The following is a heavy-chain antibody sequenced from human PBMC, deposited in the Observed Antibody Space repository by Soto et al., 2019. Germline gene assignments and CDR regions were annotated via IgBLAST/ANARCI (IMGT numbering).Heavy chain of an antibody. J-gene: IGHJ4*02. CDR2: ISYDGSNK. Sequence: GGSLRLSCAASGFTFSSYGMHWVRQAPGKGLEWVAVISYDGSNKYYADSVKGRFTISRDNSKNTLYLQMNSLRAEDTAVYYCAKDLSQYYDFWSGYYIDYWGQGTLVTVSS. D-gene: IGHD3-3*01. V-gene: IGHV3-30*18. CDR1: GFTFSSYG. CDR3: AKDLSQYYDFWSGYYIDY.